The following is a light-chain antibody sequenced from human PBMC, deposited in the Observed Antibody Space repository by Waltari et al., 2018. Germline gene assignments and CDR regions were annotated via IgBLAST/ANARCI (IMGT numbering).Light chain of an antibody. Sequence: DIVMTQSPDSLAVSLGERATINCKSSQRVLNTDNNKNYLTWYQQKPGQSPQLLISWSSTRESGVPDRFIGSGSGTDFTLTISSLQAEDVAVYYCHQHYTTPWTFGQGTQVEL. V-gene: IGKV4-1*01. J-gene: IGKJ1*01. CDR1: QRVLNTDNNKNY. CDR2: WSS. CDR3: HQHYTTPWT.